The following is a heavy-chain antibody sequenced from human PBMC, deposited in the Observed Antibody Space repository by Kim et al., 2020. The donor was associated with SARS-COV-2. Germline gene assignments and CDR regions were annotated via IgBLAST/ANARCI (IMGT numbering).Heavy chain of an antibody. CDR2: K. CDR3: ARDLGGASLDY. J-gene: IGHJ4*02. Sequence: KSYANPVKGRFTSSRDNSKNTLYLQMNSLGAEDTAVYYCARDLGGASLDYWGQGTLVTVSS. V-gene: IGHV3-33*01. D-gene: IGHD1-26*01.